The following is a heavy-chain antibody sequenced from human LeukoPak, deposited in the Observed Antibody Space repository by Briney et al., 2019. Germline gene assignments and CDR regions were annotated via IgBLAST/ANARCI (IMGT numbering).Heavy chain of an antibody. J-gene: IGHJ4*02. Sequence: PGGSLRLSCAASGFTFSSYVMHWVRQAPGKGLEWVAIISYDGSNEYYADSVKGRFTISRDNSKNTLYLQMNSLRAEDTAVYYCARESIVVVPAAKGHYYFDYWGQGTLVTVSS. CDR2: ISYDGSNE. D-gene: IGHD2-2*01. CDR3: ARESIVVVPAAKGHYYFDY. CDR1: GFTFSSYV. V-gene: IGHV3-30*04.